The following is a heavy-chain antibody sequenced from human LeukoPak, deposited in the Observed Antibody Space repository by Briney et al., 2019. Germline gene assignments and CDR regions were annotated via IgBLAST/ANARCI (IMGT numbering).Heavy chain of an antibody. CDR3: AKRYCRSSRCPRNYYFYGLDV. V-gene: IGHV3-23*01. CDR2: ISPTDGTT. CDR1: GFTFNSYA. Sequence: GGSLRLSCAASGFTFNSYAMIWVRQAPGKGLEWVSTISPTDGTTFYADSVRGRFTISRDNYENTLYLQMSSLRAEDTALYYCAKRYCRSSRCPRNYYFYGLDVWGQGTTVTVSS. J-gene: IGHJ6*02. D-gene: IGHD2-15*01.